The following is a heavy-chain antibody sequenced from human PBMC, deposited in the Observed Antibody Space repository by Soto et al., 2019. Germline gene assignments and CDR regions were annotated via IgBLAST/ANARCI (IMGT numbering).Heavy chain of an antibody. D-gene: IGHD1-26*01. CDR3: ARPVFVHGGKDYYDGMDV. V-gene: IGHV1-69*01. CDR1: GDTFSRYA. CDR2: IIPMFASP. Sequence: QVQLVQSGAEVKKPGSSVKVSCKASGDTFSRYAISWVRQAPGQGVEGVVGIIPMFASPTYAQNFQGRVTITADASSDTAYKELSSLGSDDTAVYICARPVFVHGGKDYYDGMDVWGQGTTVAVSS. J-gene: IGHJ6*01.